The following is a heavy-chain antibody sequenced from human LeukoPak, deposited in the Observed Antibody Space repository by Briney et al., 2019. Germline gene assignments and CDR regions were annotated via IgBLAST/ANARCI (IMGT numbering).Heavy chain of an antibody. V-gene: IGHV4-59*01. CDR1: GGSISSYY. J-gene: IGHJ4*02. Sequence: SETLSLTCTVSGGSISSYYWSWIRQPPGKGLEWIGYIYYSGSTNYNPSLESRVTISVDTSKNQFSLKLSSVTAADTAVYYCARDGQVGLDYWGQGTLVTVSS. CDR2: IYYSGST. CDR3: ARDGQVGLDY.